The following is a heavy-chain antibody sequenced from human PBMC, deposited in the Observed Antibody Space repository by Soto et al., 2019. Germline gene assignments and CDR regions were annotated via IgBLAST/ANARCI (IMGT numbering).Heavy chain of an antibody. Sequence: HPGGSLRLSCAASAFSFSSHWMSWVRQAPGKGLEWVANIKEDGSEKYYVDSVKGRFTISRDNAKNSVYLQMTSLRVEDTAVYYCARIGWGYDYVWGRYFDYWGQGTLVTVSS. J-gene: IGHJ4*02. D-gene: IGHD3-16*01. CDR3: ARIGWGYDYVWGRYFDY. V-gene: IGHV3-7*01. CDR2: IKEDGSEK. CDR1: AFSFSSHW.